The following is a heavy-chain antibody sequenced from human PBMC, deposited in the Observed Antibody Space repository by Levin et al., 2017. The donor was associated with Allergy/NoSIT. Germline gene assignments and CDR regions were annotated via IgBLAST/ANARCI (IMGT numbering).Heavy chain of an antibody. Sequence: ASVKVSCKASGYTFASNAMNWVRQAPGQGLEWMGWINTFTGNPTYAQGFTGRFVFSLDATVSTAYLEISSLKVEDTAIYYCAKEYQLLSHSYGMDVWGQGTPVTVSS. D-gene: IGHD2-2*01. CDR2: INTFTGNP. V-gene: IGHV7-4-1*02. CDR1: GYTFASNA. J-gene: IGHJ6*02. CDR3: AKEYQLLSHSYGMDV.